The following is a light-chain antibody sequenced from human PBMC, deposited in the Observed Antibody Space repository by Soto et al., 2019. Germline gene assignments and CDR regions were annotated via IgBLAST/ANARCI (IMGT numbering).Light chain of an antibody. CDR1: QSVSSN. CDR3: QQYNNWART. V-gene: IGKV3D-15*01. J-gene: IGKJ1*01. CDR2: GAS. Sequence: EIVMTQSPATLSVSPGERATLSCRPSQSVSSNLAWYQQKPGQAPRLLIYGASTRATGIPARFSGSGSGTEFTLTISSLQSEDFAVYYCQQYNNWARTFGQGTKVDIK.